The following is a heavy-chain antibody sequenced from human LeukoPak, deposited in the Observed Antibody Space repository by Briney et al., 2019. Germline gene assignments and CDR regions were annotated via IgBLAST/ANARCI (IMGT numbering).Heavy chain of an antibody. CDR1: GGTFSSYA. Sequence: SVKVSCKASGGTFSSYAISWVRQAPGQGLEWMGRIIPILGIANYAQKFQGRVTITADKSTSTAYMELSSLRSEDTAVYYCAREGYCSSTSCYDLDYYYGMDVWGQGTTVTISS. J-gene: IGHJ6*02. V-gene: IGHV1-69*04. CDR2: IIPILGIA. CDR3: AREGYCSSTSCYDLDYYYGMDV. D-gene: IGHD2-2*01.